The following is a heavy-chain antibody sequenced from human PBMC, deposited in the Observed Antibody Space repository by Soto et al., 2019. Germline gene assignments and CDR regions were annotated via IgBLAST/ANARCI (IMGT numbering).Heavy chain of an antibody. D-gene: IGHD1-26*01. CDR2: SSYDGSNK. Sequence: PGGSLRLSCAASGFTVSSYGMHWVRQAPGKGLEGVAVSSYDGSNKYYADSVKGRFTISRDNSKNPLYLQINSLGAEDTAVYYCAKSDSGSRSYGMDVWGQGTTVTVSS. V-gene: IGHV3-30*18. CDR1: GFTVSSYG. J-gene: IGHJ6*02. CDR3: AKSDSGSRSYGMDV.